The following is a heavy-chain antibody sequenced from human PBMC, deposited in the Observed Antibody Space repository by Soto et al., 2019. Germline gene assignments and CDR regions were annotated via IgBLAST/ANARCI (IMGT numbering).Heavy chain of an antibody. D-gene: IGHD6-19*01. V-gene: IGHV5-51*01. CDR1: GYSFSSFL. CDR3: ARSIAVTGTYFSGLDV. CDR2: IYPGDLDT. Sequence: GGSLKISCKGSGYSFSSFLVAWVRQTPGKGLEWLGIIYPGDLDTRYTSSFQGHVIISADKSSSTVYLQWSSLKASDTAMYYCARSIAVTGTYFSGLDVWGQGTPVTLSS. J-gene: IGHJ6*02.